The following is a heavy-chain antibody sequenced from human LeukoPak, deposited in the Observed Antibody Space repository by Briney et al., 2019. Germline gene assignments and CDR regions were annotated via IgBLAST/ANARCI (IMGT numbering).Heavy chain of an antibody. V-gene: IGHV3-74*01. CDR1: GFTFRTYW. CDR3: ARDLSSGSYRFFDY. J-gene: IGHJ4*02. CDR2: ISTDAGSTT. Sequence: PGGSLRLSCAASGFTFRTYWMHWVRQAPGKGLMWVSRISTDAGSTTGYADSVKGRFTISRDNAKNTLYLQMNSLRAEDTAVYYCARDLSSGSYRFFDYRGQGTLVTVAS. D-gene: IGHD1-26*01.